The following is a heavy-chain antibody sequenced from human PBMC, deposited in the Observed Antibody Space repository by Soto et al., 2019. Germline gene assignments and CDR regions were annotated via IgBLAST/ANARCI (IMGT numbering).Heavy chain of an antibody. D-gene: IGHD3-22*01. V-gene: IGHV1-18*01. Sequence: ASVKVSCKTSGYTFSDYGLAWLRQTPGQRPEWMGWVSTYNTNTNYAQKFQGRVTMTTDTSTTTTSMELRSLRSDDTAVYYCARELNTDSSAYYSFAYWGQGTLVTVS. CDR3: ARELNTDSSAYYSFAY. CDR2: VSTYNTNT. J-gene: IGHJ4*02. CDR1: GYTFSDYG.